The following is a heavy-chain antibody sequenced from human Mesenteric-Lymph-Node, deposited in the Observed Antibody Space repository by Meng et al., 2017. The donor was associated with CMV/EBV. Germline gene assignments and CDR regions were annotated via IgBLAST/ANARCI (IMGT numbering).Heavy chain of an antibody. Sequence: ASVKVSCKASGDTFSTYYFHWVRQAPGQGPEWMGTINPSGGITTYAQKLQGRVTMTRDTSTSTVYMELKSLRSEDTAVYYCARGRYCSSSRCSNYYYYYAMDVWGQGTTVTVSS. D-gene: IGHD2-2*01. CDR1: GDTFSTYY. V-gene: IGHV1-46*04. CDR2: INPSGGIT. CDR3: ARGRYCSSSRCSNYYYYYAMDV. J-gene: IGHJ6*02.